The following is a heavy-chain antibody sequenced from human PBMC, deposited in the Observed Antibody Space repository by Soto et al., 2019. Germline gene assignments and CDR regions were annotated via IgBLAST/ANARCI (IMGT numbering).Heavy chain of an antibody. Sequence: PGGSLRLSCEVSGFTFSAYCMQWVRQVPGKCLIWVSRLSDVGSTTTYADSVKGRFTTSRDNAKNTLYLQMNSWSAGDTGLYYCTRGPRVSSTGTGAHWGQGTLVTVSS. CDR3: TRGPRVSSTGTGAH. CDR2: LSDVGSTT. J-gene: IGHJ4*02. CDR1: GFTFSAYC. D-gene: IGHD1-1*01. V-gene: IGHV3-74*01.